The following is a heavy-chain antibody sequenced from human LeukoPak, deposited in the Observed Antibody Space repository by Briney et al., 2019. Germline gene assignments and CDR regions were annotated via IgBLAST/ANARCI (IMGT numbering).Heavy chain of an antibody. CDR1: GFTFSSYS. J-gene: IGHJ6*02. V-gene: IGHV3-21*04. CDR2: ISSSSSYI. D-gene: IGHD1-26*01. CDR3: ARVREGYGMDV. Sequence: GGSLRLSCAASGFTFSSYSMNWVRQAPGKGLEWVSSISSSSSYIYYAASVKGRFTISRDNAKNSLYLQMNSLRAEDTAVYYCARVREGYGMDVWGQGTTVTVS.